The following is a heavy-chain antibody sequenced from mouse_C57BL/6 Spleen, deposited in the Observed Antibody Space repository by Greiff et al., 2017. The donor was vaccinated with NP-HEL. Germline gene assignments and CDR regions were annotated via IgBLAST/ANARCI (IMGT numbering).Heavy chain of an antibody. CDR3: ARNEGNSWYFDV. V-gene: IGHV2-2*01. J-gene: IGHJ1*03. CDR1: GFSLTSYG. CDR2: IWSGGST. Sequence: VQLQQSGPGLVQPSQSLSITCTVSGFSLTSYGVHWVRQSPGKGLEWLGVIWSGGSTDYNAAFISRLSISKDNSKSQVFFKMNSLQADDTAIYYCARNEGNSWYFDVWGTGTTVTVSS.